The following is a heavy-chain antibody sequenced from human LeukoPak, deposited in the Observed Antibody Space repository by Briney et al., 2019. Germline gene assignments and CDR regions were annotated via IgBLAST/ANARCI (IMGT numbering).Heavy chain of an antibody. Sequence: SETLSLTCAVYGGSFSGYYWSWIRQPPGKGLEWIGYIYYSGSTNYNPSLKSRVTISVDTSKNQFSLKLSSVTAADTAVYYCARTIAAAGIVAFDIWGQGTMVTVSS. J-gene: IGHJ3*02. V-gene: IGHV4-59*08. CDR1: GGSFSGYY. CDR2: IYYSGST. CDR3: ARTIAAAGIVAFDI. D-gene: IGHD6-13*01.